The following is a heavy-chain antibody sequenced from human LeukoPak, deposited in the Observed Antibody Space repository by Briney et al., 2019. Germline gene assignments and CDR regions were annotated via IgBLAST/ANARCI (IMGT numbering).Heavy chain of an antibody. D-gene: IGHD3-22*01. J-gene: IGHJ4*02. V-gene: IGHV3-30-3*01. CDR2: ISYDGSNK. CDR3: ASQRRDSSGYNPFDF. CDR1: GFTFNSYA. Sequence: GGSLRLSCAASGFTFNSYAMHWVRQAPGKGLEWVAVISYDGSNKYYADSVKGRFTISRDNSKNTLYLQMNSLRAEDTAVYYCASQRRDSSGYNPFDFWGQGTLLTVSS.